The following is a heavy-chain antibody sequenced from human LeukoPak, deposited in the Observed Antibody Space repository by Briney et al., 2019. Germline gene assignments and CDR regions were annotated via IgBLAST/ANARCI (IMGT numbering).Heavy chain of an antibody. CDR2: ISERGGRT. CDR1: GITLSNYG. Sequence: RGSLRLSCVVPGITLSNYGVSWVRQAPGKGVEWVSGISERGGRTNYADSVKGRFIISRDTSKNTVYLQMNSLRVEDTAVYFCAKRGIVIRAVIIIGFHKEAYYFDYWGQGILVTVSS. J-gene: IGHJ4*02. D-gene: IGHD3-10*01. CDR3: AKRGIVIRAVIIIGFHKEAYYFDY. V-gene: IGHV3-23*01.